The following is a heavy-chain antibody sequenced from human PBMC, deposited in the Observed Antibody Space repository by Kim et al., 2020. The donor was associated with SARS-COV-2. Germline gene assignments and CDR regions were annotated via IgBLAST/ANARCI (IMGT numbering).Heavy chain of an antibody. CDR1: GYSFTSYW. Sequence: GESLEISCKGSGYSFTSYWIAWVRQMPGEGLELMGIIYPGDSESRYGPSFQGQVTISANKSISTAYLQWSSLKASDTAMYYCARRNGNYFDYWGQGTLVTVSS. CDR3: ARRNGNYFDY. V-gene: IGHV5-51*01. J-gene: IGHJ4*02. D-gene: IGHD4-4*01. CDR2: IYPGDSES.